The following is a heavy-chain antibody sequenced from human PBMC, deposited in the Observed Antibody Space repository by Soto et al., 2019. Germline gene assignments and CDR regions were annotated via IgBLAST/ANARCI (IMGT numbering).Heavy chain of an antibody. CDR3: ARDRSSGWYLDY. J-gene: IGHJ4*02. Sequence: QVQLVESGRGVVQPGRSLRLSCAASGFTFSSYGMHWVRQAPGKGLEWVAVIWYDGSNKYYADSVKGRFTISRDNSKNTLYLQMNSLRAEDTAVYYCARDRSSGWYLDYWGQGTLVTVSS. D-gene: IGHD6-19*01. CDR1: GFTFSSYG. V-gene: IGHV3-33*01. CDR2: IWYDGSNK.